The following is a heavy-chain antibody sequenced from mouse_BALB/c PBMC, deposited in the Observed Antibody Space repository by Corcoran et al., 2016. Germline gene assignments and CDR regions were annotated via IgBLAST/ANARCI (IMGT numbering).Heavy chain of an antibody. Sequence: DVQLQESGPGLVKPSQSLSLTCSVTGYSITSGYYWNWIRQFPGNKLEWMGYISYDGSNNYNPSLKNRISITRDTSKNQFFLKLSSVTTEDTATYYCATLYYPFDYWGQGTTLTVSS. J-gene: IGHJ2*01. V-gene: IGHV3-6*02. CDR3: ATLYYPFDY. CDR2: ISYDGSN. CDR1: GYSITSGYY. D-gene: IGHD1-1*01.